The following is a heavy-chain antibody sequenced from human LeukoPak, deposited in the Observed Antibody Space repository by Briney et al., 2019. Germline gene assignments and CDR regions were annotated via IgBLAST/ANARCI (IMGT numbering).Heavy chain of an antibody. V-gene: IGHV1-69-2*01. D-gene: IGHD5-18*01. CDR3: ATWDHTAMVSPSEVSSSWYYFDY. Sequence: ASVKISCKVSGYTFTDYYMHWVQQAPGKGLEWMGLVDPEDGATIYAEKFQGRVTITADTSTDTAYMELSSLRSEDTAVYYCATWDHTAMVSPSEVSSSWYYFDYWGQGTLVTVSS. CDR1: GYTFTDYY. J-gene: IGHJ4*02. CDR2: VDPEDGAT.